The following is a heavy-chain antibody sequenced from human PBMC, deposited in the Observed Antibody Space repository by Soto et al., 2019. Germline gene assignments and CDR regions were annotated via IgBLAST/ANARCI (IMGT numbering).Heavy chain of an antibody. V-gene: IGHV3-9*01. CDR2: ISWNSGSI. Sequence: EVQLVESGGGLVQPGRSLRLSCAASGFTFDDYAMHWVRQAPGKGLEWVSGISWNSGSIGYADSVKGRFTISRDNAKNSLYLQMNSLRAEDTALYYCAKDSGSYNGGQEFDYWGQGTLVTVSS. D-gene: IGHD1-26*01. CDR3: AKDSGSYNGGQEFDY. J-gene: IGHJ4*02. CDR1: GFTFDDYA.